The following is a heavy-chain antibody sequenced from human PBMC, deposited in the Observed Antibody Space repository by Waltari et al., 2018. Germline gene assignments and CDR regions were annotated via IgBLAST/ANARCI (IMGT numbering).Heavy chain of an antibody. CDR2: IYGSSTST. D-gene: IGHD2-15*01. Sequence: QVQLQESGPGVVKPSETLSLTCAVSGGSISASYWWRWIRQPPGKGLEWIGYIYGSSTSTNYNPSLKSRVTISKDTSKNQFSLKLSSVTAADTAVYYCARVVTHFDYWGQGVLVTVSS. CDR1: GGSISASYW. CDR3: ARVVTHFDY. V-gene: IGHV4-28*03. J-gene: IGHJ4*02.